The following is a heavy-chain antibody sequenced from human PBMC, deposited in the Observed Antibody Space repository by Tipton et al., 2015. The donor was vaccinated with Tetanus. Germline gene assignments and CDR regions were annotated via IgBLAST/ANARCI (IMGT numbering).Heavy chain of an antibody. Sequence: TLSLTCTVSGGSISSYYWSWIRQPPGKGLEWIGYIYYSGSTNYNPSLKSRVTISVDTSKNQFSLKLSSVTAADTAVYYCASPGCVAGAATGSWFDPWGQGTLVPVPS. CDR3: ASPGCVAGAATGSWFDP. CDR1: GGSISSYY. V-gene: IGHV4-59*01. J-gene: IGHJ5*02. CDR2: IYYSGST. D-gene: IGHD6-19*01.